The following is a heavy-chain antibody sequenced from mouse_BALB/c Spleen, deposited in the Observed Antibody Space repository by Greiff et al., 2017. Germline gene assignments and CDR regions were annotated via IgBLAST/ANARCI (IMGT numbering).Heavy chain of an antibody. CDR1: GFSLTSYG. CDR2: IWSGGST. V-gene: IGHV2-4-1*01. D-gene: IGHD2-4*01. J-gene: IGHJ4*01. CDR3: ARNSDYGEDYYAMDY. Sequence: QVQLKESGPGLVQPSQSLSITCTVSGFSLTSYGVHWVRQSPGKGLEWLGVIWSGGSTDYNAAFISRLSISKDNSKSQVFFKMNSLQADDTAIYYCARNSDYGEDYYAMDYWGQGTSVTVSS.